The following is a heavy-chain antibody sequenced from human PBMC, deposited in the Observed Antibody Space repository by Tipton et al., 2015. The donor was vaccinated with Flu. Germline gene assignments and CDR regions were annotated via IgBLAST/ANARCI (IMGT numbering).Heavy chain of an antibody. V-gene: IGHV3-11*01. CDR1: GFSFSDYY. D-gene: IGHD2-15*01. J-gene: IGHJ5*02. Sequence: SLRLSCAASGFSFSDYYMSWIRQTPGKGLEWLSYISSTGTTIFYADSVKGRFTISRDNAKNSLYLQMNSLRAEDTAVYYCARDLGYCHPWGQGTLVTVSS. CDR3: ARDLGYCHP. CDR2: ISSTGTTI.